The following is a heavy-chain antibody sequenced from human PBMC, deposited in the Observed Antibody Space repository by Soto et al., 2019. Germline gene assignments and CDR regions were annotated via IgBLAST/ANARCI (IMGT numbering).Heavy chain of an antibody. CDR3: ARSHIVVVVAATLDYYMDV. V-gene: IGHV4-31*03. J-gene: IGHJ6*03. D-gene: IGHD2-15*01. CDR2: IYYRGST. Sequence: SETLSLTCTVSGGSISSGGYYWSWIRQHPGKGLEWIGYIYYRGSTYYNPSLKSRVTISVDTSKNQFSLKLSSVTAADTAVYYCARSHIVVVVAATLDYYMDVWGRGTTVTVSS. CDR1: GGSISSGGYY.